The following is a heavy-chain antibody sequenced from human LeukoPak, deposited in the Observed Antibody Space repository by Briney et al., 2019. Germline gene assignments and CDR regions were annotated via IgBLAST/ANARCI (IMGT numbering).Heavy chain of an antibody. J-gene: IGHJ6*03. CDR2: IYYSGST. D-gene: IGHD6-13*01. CDR3: ARVESSSWGLNYYYYYMDV. Sequence: PSETLSLTCTVSGGSISSYYWSWIRQPPGKGLEWMWYIYYSGSTNYNPSLKSRVTISVDTSKNQFSLKLSSVTAADTAVYYCARVESSSWGLNYYYYYMDVWGKGTTVTVSS. V-gene: IGHV4-59*01. CDR1: GGSISSYY.